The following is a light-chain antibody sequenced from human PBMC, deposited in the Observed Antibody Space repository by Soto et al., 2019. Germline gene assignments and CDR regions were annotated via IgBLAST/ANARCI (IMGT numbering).Light chain of an antibody. V-gene: IGKV1D-12*01. CDR1: QGISNW. J-gene: IGKJ5*01. CDR3: HQPSSFTNT. Sequence: DIHMTQSPSSVSASLGDRVTLPXRPSQGISNWLAWYQQQRGXAPKXXXYDXSNLQSGGPSRLSGSESGTNFTLTISNLQPEDFATYYCHQPSSFTNTFGQGTRLEIK. CDR2: DXS.